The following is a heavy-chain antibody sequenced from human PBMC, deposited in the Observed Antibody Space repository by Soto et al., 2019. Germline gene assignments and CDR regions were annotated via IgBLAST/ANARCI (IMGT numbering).Heavy chain of an antibody. V-gene: IGHV5-51*01. CDR3: ARLESSSPNGASDYFDY. Sequence: GESLKISCKGSGYSFTSYWIGWVRQMPGKGLEWMGIIYPGDSDTRYSPSFQGQVTISADKSISTAYLQWSSLKASDTAMYYCARLESSSPNGASDYFDYWGQGTLVTVSS. D-gene: IGHD6-6*01. J-gene: IGHJ4*02. CDR2: IYPGDSDT. CDR1: GYSFTSYW.